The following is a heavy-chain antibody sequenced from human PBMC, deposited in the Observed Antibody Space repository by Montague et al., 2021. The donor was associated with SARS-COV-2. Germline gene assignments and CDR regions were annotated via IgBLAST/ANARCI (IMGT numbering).Heavy chain of an antibody. CDR1: GAFITSHY. CDR3: ARLGEGVVPAPILGVGPYYSYYDMDV. J-gene: IGHJ6*03. Sequence: SETLSLTCTVSGAFITSHYWCWIWQPPGTGLERIGNVFSGGNWNYNSSPTRRVTISVAMFTYKFPLSLNFVTAADTAVYVCARLGEGVVPAPILGVGPYYSYYDMDVWGKGATVTVSS. CDR2: VFSGGNW. V-gene: IGHV4-4*09. D-gene: IGHD2-2*02.